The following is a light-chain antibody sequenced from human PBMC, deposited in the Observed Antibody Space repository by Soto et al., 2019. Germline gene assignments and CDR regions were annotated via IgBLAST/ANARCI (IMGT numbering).Light chain of an antibody. J-gene: IGKJ4*01. Sequence: EIVLTQSPGTLSLSPGERATLSCRASQSVSSSYLAWYQQKPGQAPRLLIYGASTRATGIPARFSGSGSGTEFTLTISSLQSEDFAVYYCQQFNTWPPVTFGGGTKVEIK. CDR2: GAS. CDR3: QQFNTWPPVT. V-gene: IGKV3-15*01. CDR1: QSVSSSY.